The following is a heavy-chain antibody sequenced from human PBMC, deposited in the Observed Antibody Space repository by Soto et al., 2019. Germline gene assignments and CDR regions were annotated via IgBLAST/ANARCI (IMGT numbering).Heavy chain of an antibody. CDR1: GGSFSGYY. Sequence: ETLSLTCAVYGGSFSGYYWSWIRQPPGKGLEWIGEINHSGSTNYNPSLKSRVTISVDTSKNQFSLKLSSVTAADTAVYYCAVKAARLLTPDYWGQGTLVTVSS. CDR3: AVKAARLLTPDY. D-gene: IGHD6-6*01. CDR2: INHSGST. J-gene: IGHJ4*02. V-gene: IGHV4-34*01.